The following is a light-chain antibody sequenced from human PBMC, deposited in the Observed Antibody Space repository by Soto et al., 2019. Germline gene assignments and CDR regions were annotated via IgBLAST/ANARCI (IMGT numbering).Light chain of an antibody. CDR3: QQSYSTPLT. Sequence: DIHMTHSPSSLSASLGDIVTITCRASQSISSYLNWYQQKPGKAPKLLIYAASSLQSGVPSRFSGSGSGTDFTLTISSLQPEDFATYYCQQSYSTPLTFGGGTRWIS. CDR2: AAS. J-gene: IGKJ4*01. CDR1: QSISSY. V-gene: IGKV1-39*01.